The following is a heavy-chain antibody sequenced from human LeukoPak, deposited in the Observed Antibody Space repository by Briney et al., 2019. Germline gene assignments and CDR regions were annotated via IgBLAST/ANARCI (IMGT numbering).Heavy chain of an antibody. J-gene: IGHJ6*03. Sequence: GGSLRLSCAASGFTFSSYSMNWVRQAPGKGLEWVSFIRYDGSIKYYADSVKGRFTISRDNSKNTLYLQMNSLRAEDTAVYYCAKDTVKVATIRRVPHYMDVWGKGTSVTISS. V-gene: IGHV3-30*02. CDR3: AKDTVKVATIRRVPHYMDV. CDR2: IRYDGSIK. D-gene: IGHD5-12*01. CDR1: GFTFSSYS.